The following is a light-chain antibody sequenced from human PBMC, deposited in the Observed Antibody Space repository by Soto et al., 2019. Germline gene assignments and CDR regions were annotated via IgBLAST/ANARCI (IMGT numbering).Light chain of an antibody. CDR3: KQYGRSPRT. V-gene: IGKV3-20*01. J-gene: IGKJ5*01. CDR1: QSVTSNY. CDR2: GAS. Sequence: EIVLTQSPRTPSWSPGQRARVLRPHTQSVTSNYLAWYQQKPGQAPRLLIFGASIRVTGIPARFIGSGSGTDSTLTISRLETEDFAVYYCKQYGRSPRTFGQGTRLEIK.